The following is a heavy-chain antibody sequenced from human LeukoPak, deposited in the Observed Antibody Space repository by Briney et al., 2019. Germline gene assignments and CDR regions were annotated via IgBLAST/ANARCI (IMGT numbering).Heavy chain of an antibody. CDR1: GGTFSSYA. J-gene: IGHJ4*02. V-gene: IGHV1-69*05. Sequence: ASVKVSCKASGGTFSSYAISWVRQAPGQGLEWKGGIIPIFGTANYAQNFQGRVTMTTDTSTSTAYMELRSLRSDDTAVYFCARDAHGDYLDNWGQGTLVTVSS. CDR2: IIPIFGTA. CDR3: ARDAHGDYLDN. D-gene: IGHD4-17*01.